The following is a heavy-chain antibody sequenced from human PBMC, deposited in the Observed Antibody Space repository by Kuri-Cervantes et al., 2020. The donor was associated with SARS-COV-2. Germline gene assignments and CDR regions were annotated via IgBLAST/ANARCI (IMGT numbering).Heavy chain of an antibody. V-gene: IGHV4-34*01. J-gene: IGHJ4*02. Sequence: GSLRLSCTVSGGSISNYYWSWIRQPPGKGLEWIGEINHSGSTNYNPSLKSRVTISVDTSKNQFSLKLSSVTAADTAVYYCARTDYCSSTSCYLDYWGQGTLVTVSS. CDR1: GGSISNYY. CDR2: INHSGST. D-gene: IGHD2-2*01. CDR3: ARTDYCSSTSCYLDY.